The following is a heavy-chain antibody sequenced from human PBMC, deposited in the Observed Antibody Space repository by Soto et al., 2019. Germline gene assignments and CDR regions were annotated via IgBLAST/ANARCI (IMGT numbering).Heavy chain of an antibody. V-gene: IGHV3-30-3*01. CDR2: ISYDGSNK. CDR3: ARDIMDTAMVSWADY. Sequence: VGSLRLSCAASGFTFSSYAMHWVRQAPGKGLEWVAVISYDGSNKYYADSVKGRFTISRDNSKNTLYLQMNSLRAEDTAVYYCARDIMDTAMVSWADYWGQGTLVTVSS. D-gene: IGHD5-18*01. J-gene: IGHJ4*02. CDR1: GFTFSSYA.